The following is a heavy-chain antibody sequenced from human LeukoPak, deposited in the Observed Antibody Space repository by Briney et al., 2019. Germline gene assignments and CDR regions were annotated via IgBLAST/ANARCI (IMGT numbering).Heavy chain of an antibody. CDR2: ISYDGSNK. CDR3: AEDQINYDILTGYLPYYYYGMDV. J-gene: IGHJ6*02. CDR1: GFTFSSYG. D-gene: IGHD3-9*01. Sequence: GGSLRLSCAASGFTFSSYGMHWVRQAPGKGLEWVAVISYDGSNKYYADSVKGRFTISRDNSKNTLYLQMNSLRAEDTVVYYCAEDQINYDILTGYLPYYYYGMDVWGQGTTVTVSS. V-gene: IGHV3-30*18.